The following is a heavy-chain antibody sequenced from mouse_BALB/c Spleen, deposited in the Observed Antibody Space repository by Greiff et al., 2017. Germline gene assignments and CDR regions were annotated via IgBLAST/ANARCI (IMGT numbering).Heavy chain of an antibody. CDR2: INPDSSTI. CDR1: GFDFSRYW. J-gene: IGHJ3*01. D-gene: IGHD2-4*01. CDR3: ARPDYPSYDYDGFAY. Sequence: EVQVVESGGGLVQPGGSLKLSCAASGFDFSRYWMSWVRQAPGKGLEWIGEINPDSSTINYTPSLKDKFIISRDNAKNTLYLQMSKVRSEDTALYYCARPDYPSYDYDGFAYWGQGTLVTVSA. V-gene: IGHV4-1*02.